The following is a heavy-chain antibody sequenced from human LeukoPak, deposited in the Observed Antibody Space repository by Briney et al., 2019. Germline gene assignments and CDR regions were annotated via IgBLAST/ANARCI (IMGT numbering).Heavy chain of an antibody. V-gene: IGHV2-5*02. D-gene: IGHD6-19*01. J-gene: IGHJ3*02. CDR3: AHIAVADDAFDI. CDR2: IYWDDDK. Sequence: QSGPTLVNPTQTLTLTCTFSGFSLSTSGVGVGWIRQPPGKALEWLGIIYWDDDKRYSSSLKSRLTITKDTSKNQVVLTMTNMDPVDTATYYCAHIAVADDAFDIWGQGTMVTVSS. CDR1: GFSLSTSGVG.